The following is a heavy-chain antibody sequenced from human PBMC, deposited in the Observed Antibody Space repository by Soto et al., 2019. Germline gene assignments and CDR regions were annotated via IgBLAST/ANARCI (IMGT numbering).Heavy chain of an antibody. Sequence: PSETLSLTCTVSGGSISSYYWSWIRQPPGKGLEWNGYIYYSGSTTYNPSLKSRVTISVDTSKNQFSLKLSSETAADTAVYYCARATYYYDSSGCPSSYWFDPWGQGTLVTVSS. CDR3: ARATYYYDSSGCPSSYWFDP. D-gene: IGHD3-22*01. J-gene: IGHJ5*02. CDR1: GGSISSYY. V-gene: IGHV4-59*01. CDR2: IYYSGST.